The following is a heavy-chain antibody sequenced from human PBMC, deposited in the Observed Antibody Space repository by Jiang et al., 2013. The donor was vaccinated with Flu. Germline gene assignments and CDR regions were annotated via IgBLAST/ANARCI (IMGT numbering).Heavy chain of an antibody. CDR3: ARDIRVPLFYYYGMDV. D-gene: IGHD2-2*01. J-gene: IGHJ6*04. CDR1: GFTFSSYG. V-gene: IGHV3-33*01. CDR2: IWYDGSNK. Sequence: VQLVESGGGVVQPGRSLRLSCAASGFTFSSYGMHWVRQAPGKGLEWVAVIWYDGSNKYYADSVKGRFTISRDNSKNTLYLQMNSLRAEDTAVYYCARDIRVPLFYYYGMDVWAEGTTVTVSS.